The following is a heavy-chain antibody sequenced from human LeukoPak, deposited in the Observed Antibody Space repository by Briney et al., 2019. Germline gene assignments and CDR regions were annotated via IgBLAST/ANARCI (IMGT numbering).Heavy chain of an antibody. V-gene: IGHV4-4*02. CDR1: GGSITQTNW. CDR2: VNLQGST. CDR3: AREGGPYRPLDY. D-gene: IGHD3-16*01. J-gene: IGHJ4*02. Sequence: SETLSLTCDVSGGSITQTNWTWVRQPPGKGLEWIGEVNLQGSTSYNPSLMGRVAISVDTSENHVSLQLTSVTAADTAVYYCAREGGPYRPLDYSGQGTLVTVS.